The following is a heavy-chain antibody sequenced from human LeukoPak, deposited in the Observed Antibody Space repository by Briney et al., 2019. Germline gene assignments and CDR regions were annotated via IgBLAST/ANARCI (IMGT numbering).Heavy chain of an antibody. CDR1: EFTFSSYA. CDR3: TTDDPTVVTPAPQSTHAFDI. D-gene: IGHD4-23*01. J-gene: IGHJ3*02. V-gene: IGHV3-64*01. CDR2: ISSDGGSA. Sequence: QPGGSLRLSCAASEFTFSSYAMHWVRQAPGKGLEYVSAISSDGGSAYYAKSVKGRFTISRDNSKNTLYLQMNSLRAEDTAVYYCTTDDPTVVTPAPQSTHAFDIWGQGTMVTVSS.